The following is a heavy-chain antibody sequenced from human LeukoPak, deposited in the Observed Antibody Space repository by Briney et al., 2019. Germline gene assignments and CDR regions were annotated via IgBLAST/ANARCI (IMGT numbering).Heavy chain of an antibody. CDR1: GDSVSSSTAV. J-gene: IGHJ4*02. CDR2: TYYRSKWYN. CDR3: ARDSQRIMRD. D-gene: IGHD1-26*01. V-gene: IGHV6-1*01. Sequence: SQTLSLTCAISGDSVSSSTAVWNWIRQSPSRGLEWLGRTYYRSKWYNDYAVSVKSRITFNPDTSKNQFSLQLNSVTPEDTAVYYCARDSQRIMRDWGQGTLVTVSS.